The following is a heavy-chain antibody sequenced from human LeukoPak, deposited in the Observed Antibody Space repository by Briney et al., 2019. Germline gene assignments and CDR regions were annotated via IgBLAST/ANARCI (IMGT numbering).Heavy chain of an antibody. CDR3: ARTRGATVVTYNMDV. V-gene: IGHV3-30*04. J-gene: IGHJ6*02. Sequence: GGSLRLSCAASGFTFSSYAIHWVRQAPGKGLEWVAVIAYDGSNKYYADSVKGRFTISRDNSKNTLYLQMNSLRAEDTAVYYCARTRGATVVTYNMDVWGQGTTVTVSS. CDR2: IAYDGSNK. D-gene: IGHD4-23*01. CDR1: GFTFSSYA.